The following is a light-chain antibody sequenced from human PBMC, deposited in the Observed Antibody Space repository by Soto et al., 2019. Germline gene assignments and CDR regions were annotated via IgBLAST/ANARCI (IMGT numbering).Light chain of an antibody. CDR1: QSVSSY. CDR3: QQRSNWPPLT. J-gene: IGKJ4*01. V-gene: IGKV3-11*01. CDR2: DAS. Sequence: EIVLTQSPDTLSLSPGERATLSCRASQSVSSYLAWYQQKPGQAPRLLIYDASNRATGIPARFSGSGSGTDFTLTISSLEPEDFAVYYCQQRSNWPPLTFGGGTKVELK.